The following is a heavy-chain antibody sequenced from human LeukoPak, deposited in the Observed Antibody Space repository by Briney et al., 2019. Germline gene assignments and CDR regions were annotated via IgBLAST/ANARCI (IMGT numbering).Heavy chain of an antibody. CDR3: ARDAYYYDSSGYLNLDY. J-gene: IGHJ4*02. CDR1: GGSISSYY. V-gene: IGHV4-4*07. Sequence: SETLSLTCTVSGGSISSYYWSWIRQPAGKGLEWIGRIYTSGSTNYNPSLKSRVTMPVDTSKNQFSLKLSSVTAADTAVYYCARDAYYYDSSGYLNLDYWGQGTLVTVSS. CDR2: IYTSGST. D-gene: IGHD3-22*01.